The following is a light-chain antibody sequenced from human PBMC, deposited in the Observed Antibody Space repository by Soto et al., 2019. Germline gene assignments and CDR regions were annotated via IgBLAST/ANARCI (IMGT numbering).Light chain of an antibody. CDR2: DAS. Sequence: DIQMTQSPSTLPASLGARVAITFRASQSISTWLAWYQQKPGKAPKLLISDASTLESGVPSRFSGSGSGTEFTLTISSLQPDDFATYYCQQYNSYSRTFGQGTKVDI. J-gene: IGKJ1*01. CDR1: QSISTW. CDR3: QQYNSYSRT. V-gene: IGKV1-5*01.